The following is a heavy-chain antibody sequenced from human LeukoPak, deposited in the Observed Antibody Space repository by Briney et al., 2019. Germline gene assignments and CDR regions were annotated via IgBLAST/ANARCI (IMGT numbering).Heavy chain of an antibody. CDR3: ARAPVVPAAPLLNWYFDL. CDR1: GGSISSYY. J-gene: IGHJ2*01. Sequence: SETLSLTCTVSGGSISSYYWSWIRQRAGKGLEWIGRIYTSGSTNYNPSLKSRVTMSVDTSKNQFSLKLSSVTAADTAVYYCARAPVVPAAPLLNWYFDLWGRGTLVTVSS. D-gene: IGHD2-2*01. V-gene: IGHV4-4*07. CDR2: IYTSGST.